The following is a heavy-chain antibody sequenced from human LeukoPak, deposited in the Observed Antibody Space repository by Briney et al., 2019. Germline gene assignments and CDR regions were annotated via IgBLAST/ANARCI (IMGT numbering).Heavy chain of an antibody. J-gene: IGHJ4*02. Sequence: ASVKVSCKASGYPFTAYYLPWVRQAPGKGLGGLGWINPNSGGTNYAQKFQGRVTMTRDTSISTAYMELSRLRSDDTAVYYCARSYIVVVPAAIGYWGQGTLVTVSS. CDR3: ARSYIVVVPAAIGY. D-gene: IGHD2-2*01. CDR2: INPNSGGT. V-gene: IGHV1-2*02. CDR1: GYPFTAYY.